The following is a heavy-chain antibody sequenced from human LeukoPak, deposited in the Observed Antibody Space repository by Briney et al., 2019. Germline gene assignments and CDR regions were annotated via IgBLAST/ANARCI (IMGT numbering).Heavy chain of an antibody. CDR1: GYSISSGYY. D-gene: IGHD6-13*01. J-gene: IGHJ4*02. Sequence: PSETLSLTCTVSGYSISSGYYWGWIRQPPGKGLEWIGNIYHGGSTYYNPSLKSRVTMSGDTSKNQFSLNPSSVTAVDTAVYYCARVTSSSWFEGYFDYWGQGTLVTVSS. V-gene: IGHV4-38-2*02. CDR2: IYHGGST. CDR3: ARVTSSSWFEGYFDY.